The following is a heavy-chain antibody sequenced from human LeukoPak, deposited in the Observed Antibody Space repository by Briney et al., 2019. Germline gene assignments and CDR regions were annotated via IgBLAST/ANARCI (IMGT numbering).Heavy chain of an antibody. J-gene: IGHJ3*02. V-gene: IGHV3-30*02. D-gene: IGHD2-2*01. Sequence: GGSLRLSCAASGFTFGSHGMHWVRQAPGKGLEWVAFIRYDGSNKYYADSVKGRFTISRDKSKNTLYLQMNSLRAEDTAVYYCAKGYCSSTSCYSHLDAFDIWGQGTMVTVSS. CDR2: IRYDGSNK. CDR1: GFTFGSHG. CDR3: AKGYCSSTSCYSHLDAFDI.